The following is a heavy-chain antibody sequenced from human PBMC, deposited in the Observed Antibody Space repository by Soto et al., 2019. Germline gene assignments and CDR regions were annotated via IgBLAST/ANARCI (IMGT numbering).Heavy chain of an antibody. J-gene: IGHJ4*02. D-gene: IGHD3-22*01. V-gene: IGHV4-59*01. Sequence: SETLSLTCTVSGGSISSYYWSWIRQPPGKGLEWIGYIYYSGSTNYNPSLKSRVTISVDTSKNQFSLKLSSVTAADTAVYYCARYYYDSSGYYRFLADWGQGTLVTVSS. CDR3: ARYYYDSSGYYRFLAD. CDR1: GGSISSYY. CDR2: IYYSGST.